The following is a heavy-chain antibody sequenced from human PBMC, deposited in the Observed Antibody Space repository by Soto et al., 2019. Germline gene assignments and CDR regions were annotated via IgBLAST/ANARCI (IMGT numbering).Heavy chain of an antibody. J-gene: IGHJ4*02. Sequence: PSETLSLTCTVSGGSISSSSYYWDWIRQPPGKGLEWIGSIYYSGSTYYNPSLKSRVTISVDTSKNQFSLKLSSVTAAVTAVYYCARYYFDYWGRGTLVPVSS. CDR3: ARYYFDY. CDR1: GGSISSSSYY. V-gene: IGHV4-39*07. CDR2: IYYSGST.